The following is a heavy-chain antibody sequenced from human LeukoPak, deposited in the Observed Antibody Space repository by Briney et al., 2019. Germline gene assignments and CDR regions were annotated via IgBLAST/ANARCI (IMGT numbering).Heavy chain of an antibody. D-gene: IGHD6-6*01. J-gene: IGHJ6*03. V-gene: IGHV1-2*02. CDR3: ARVGSIAARPHYYYYMDV. CDR2: VTPNTGGT. Sequence: ASVKVSRKASGYTFTGYYIHWVRQAPGQSLEWMGWVTPNTGGTNYAQKSQGRVTMTRDTSISTAYMELRSLRSDDTAVYYCARVGSIAARPHYYYYMDVWGKGTTVTVSS. CDR1: GYTFTGYY.